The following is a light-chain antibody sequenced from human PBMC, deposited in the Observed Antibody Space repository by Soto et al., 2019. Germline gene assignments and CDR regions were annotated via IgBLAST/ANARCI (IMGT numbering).Light chain of an antibody. CDR2: DAS. CDR3: QQFYNYPQT. CDR1: QGISSA. Sequence: AIQLTQSPSSLSASVGARVTITCRASQGISSALAWYQQKPGKAPKLLIYDASSLESGVPSRFSGSGSWTDFTLTTISLPPADFPTYYWQQFYNYPQTFRGSPKLEIK. V-gene: IGKV1D-13*01. J-gene: IGKJ4*01.